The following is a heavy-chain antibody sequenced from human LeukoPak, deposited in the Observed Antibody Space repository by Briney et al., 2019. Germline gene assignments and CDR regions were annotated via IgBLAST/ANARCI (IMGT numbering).Heavy chain of an antibody. V-gene: IGHV1-8*03. J-gene: IGHJ4*02. Sequence: ASVKVSCKASGYTFTSYDINWVRQATGQGLEWMGWMNPNSGNTGYAQKFQGRVTITRNTSISTAYMELSSLRSEDTAVYYCASWSSSWTSPFDYWGQGTLVTVSS. CDR3: ASWSSSWTSPFDY. D-gene: IGHD6-13*01. CDR1: GYTFTSYD. CDR2: MNPNSGNT.